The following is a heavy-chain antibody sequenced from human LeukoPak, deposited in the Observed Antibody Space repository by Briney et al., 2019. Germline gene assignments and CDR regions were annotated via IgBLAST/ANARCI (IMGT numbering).Heavy chain of an antibody. D-gene: IGHD6-6*01. CDR3: ARVVKSIAARLKFDP. V-gene: IGHV4-61*02. CDR1: GGSISSGSYY. J-gene: IGHJ5*02. CDR2: IYTSGST. Sequence: SSETLSLTCTVSGGSISSGSYYWSWIRQPAGKGLEWIGRIYTSGSTNYNPSLKSRVTISVDTSKNQFSLKLSSVTAADTAVYYCARVVKSIAARLKFDPWGQGTLVTVSS.